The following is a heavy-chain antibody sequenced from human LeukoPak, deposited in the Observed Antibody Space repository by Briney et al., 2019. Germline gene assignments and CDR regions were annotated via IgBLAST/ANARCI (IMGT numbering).Heavy chain of an antibody. J-gene: IGHJ4*02. CDR3: ARPVWNGYFDY. CDR2: IYSGGST. V-gene: IGHV3-53*01. CDR1: GFTVSSNY. Sequence: GGSLRLSCAASGFTVSSNYMSWVRQAPGKGLEWVSVIYSGGSTYYADSVKGRFTISRDNSKNTLYLQVNSLRAEDTAVYYCARPVWNGYFDYWGQGTLVTVSS. D-gene: IGHD1-1*01.